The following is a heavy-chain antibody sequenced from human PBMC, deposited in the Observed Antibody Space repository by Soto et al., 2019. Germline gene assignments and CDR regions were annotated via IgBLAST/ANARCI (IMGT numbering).Heavy chain of an antibody. Sequence: GGSLRLSCAASGFTFSSYAMSWVRQAPGKGLEWVSAISGSGGSTYYADSVKGRFTISRDNSKNTLYLQMNSLRVEDTAIYYCAKCPGIAASGIYNWFDPWGQGTLVTVSS. CDR3: AKCPGIAASGIYNWFDP. J-gene: IGHJ5*02. D-gene: IGHD6-13*01. V-gene: IGHV3-23*01. CDR2: ISGSGGST. CDR1: GFTFSSYA.